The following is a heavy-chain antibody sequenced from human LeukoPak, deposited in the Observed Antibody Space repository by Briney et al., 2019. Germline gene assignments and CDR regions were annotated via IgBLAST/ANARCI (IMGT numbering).Heavy chain of an antibody. Sequence: PGGSLRLSCAASGFTFSSYWMHWVRQAPGKGPVWVSRINSDGSSTSYADSVKGRFTISRDNAKNTLYLQMNSLRAEDTAVYYCATLYDFWRGYHHYYYYYGMDVWGQGTTVTVSS. D-gene: IGHD3-3*01. CDR3: ATLYDFWRGYHHYYYYYGMDV. CDR1: GFTFSSYW. CDR2: INSDGSST. V-gene: IGHV3-74*01. J-gene: IGHJ6*02.